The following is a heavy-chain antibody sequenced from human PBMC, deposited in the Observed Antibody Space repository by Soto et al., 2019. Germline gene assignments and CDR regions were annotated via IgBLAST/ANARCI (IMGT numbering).Heavy chain of an antibody. CDR2: IMPIFATP. V-gene: IGHV1-69*12. J-gene: IGHJ6*02. CDR3: AINKYRQQLGWNSYDSVDG. D-gene: IGHD6-19*01. CDR1: GGTFSTSA. Sequence: QVQLMQSGAEVKKPGSSVKVSCKASGGTFSTSAISWVRQAPGEGLEWVGGIMPIFATPDYAQKFQGRVTISANESTATAYPEQTSPTTDDTAVYYCAINKYRQQLGWNSYDSVDGWGQGTAITVSS.